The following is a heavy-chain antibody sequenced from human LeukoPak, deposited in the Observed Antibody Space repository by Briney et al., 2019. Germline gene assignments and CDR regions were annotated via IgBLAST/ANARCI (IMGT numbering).Heavy chain of an antibody. CDR1: GFTFSSYW. D-gene: IGHD2-21*02. Sequence: PGGSLRLSCAASGFTFSSYWMSWVRQAPGKGLEWVANIKQDGSEKYYVDSVKGRFTISRDNAKNSLYLQMNSLRAEDTAVYYCASIDDCGGDCYQSSYYFDYWGQGTLVTVSS. J-gene: IGHJ4*02. CDR3: ASIDDCGGDCYQSSYYFDY. V-gene: IGHV3-7*01. CDR2: IKQDGSEK.